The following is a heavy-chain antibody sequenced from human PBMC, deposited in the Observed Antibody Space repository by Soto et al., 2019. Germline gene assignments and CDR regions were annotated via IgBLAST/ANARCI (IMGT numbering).Heavy chain of an antibody. CDR3: ASEGDYDSSVYAFAI. CDR2: INHSGST. J-gene: IGHJ3*02. CDR1: GGSFSGYY. D-gene: IGHD3-22*01. V-gene: IGHV4-34*01. Sequence: SETLSLTCAVYGGSFSGYYWSWIRQPPGKGLEWIGEINHSGSTNYNPSLKSRVTISVDTSKNQFSLKLSSVTAADTAVYYCASEGDYDSSVYAFAICGQRTIVPVS.